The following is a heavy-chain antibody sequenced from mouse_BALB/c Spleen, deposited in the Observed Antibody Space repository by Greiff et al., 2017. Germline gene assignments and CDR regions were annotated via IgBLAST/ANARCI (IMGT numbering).Heavy chain of an antibody. D-gene: IGHD2-1*01. CDR1: GYSITSDYA. CDR2: ISYSGST. Sequence: EVQLQQSGPGLVKPSQSLSLTCTVTGYSITSDYAWNWIRQFPGNKLEWMGYISYSGSTSYNPSLKSRISITRDTSKNQFFLQLNSVTTEDTATYYCARYGNGAMDYWGQGTSVTVSS. V-gene: IGHV3-2*02. CDR3: ARYGNGAMDY. J-gene: IGHJ4*01.